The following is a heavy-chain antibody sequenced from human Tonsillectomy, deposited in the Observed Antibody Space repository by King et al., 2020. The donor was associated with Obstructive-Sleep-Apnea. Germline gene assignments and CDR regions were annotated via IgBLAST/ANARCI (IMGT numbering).Heavy chain of an antibody. CDR2: IYSGGST. CDR3: ARDLLGGYYDSSGYWYYYYGMDV. D-gene: IGHD3-22*01. V-gene: IGHV3-53*04. CDR1: GFTFSSNY. Sequence: QLVQSGGGLVQPGGSLRLSCAASGFTFSSNYMSWVRQAPGKGLEWVSVIYSGGSTYYADSVKGRFTISRHNSKNTLYLQMNSLRAEDTAVYYCARDLLGGYYDSSGYWYYYYGMDVWGQGTTVTVSS. J-gene: IGHJ6*02.